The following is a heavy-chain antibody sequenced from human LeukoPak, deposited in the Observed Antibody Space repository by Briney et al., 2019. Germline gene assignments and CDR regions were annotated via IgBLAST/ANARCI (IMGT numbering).Heavy chain of an antibody. D-gene: IGHD3-10*01. CDR1: GFTFGSYW. CDR2: INSDGDST. J-gene: IGHJ4*02. V-gene: IGHV3-74*01. CDR3: AKGLVRGVIITGFDY. Sequence: GGSLRLSCAASGFTFGSYWMHWVRQAPGKGLVWVSRINSDGDSTNYADSVKGRFTISRDNSKNTLYLQMNSLRAEDTAVYYCAKGLVRGVIITGFDYWGQGTLVTVSS.